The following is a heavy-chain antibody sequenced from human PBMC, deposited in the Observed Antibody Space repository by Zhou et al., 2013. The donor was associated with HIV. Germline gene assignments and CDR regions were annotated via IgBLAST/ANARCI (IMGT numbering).Heavy chain of an antibody. CDR2: INPNSGGT. J-gene: IGHJ3*02. CDR3: ARAHFSWFGSLPGIAAAGTGSDAFDI. D-gene: IGHD6-13*01. Sequence: QVQLVQSGAEVKKPGASVKVSCKASGYTFTGYYMHWVRQAPGQGHEWMGWINPNSGGTNYAQKFQGRVTMTRDTSISTAYMELSRLRSDDTAVYYCARAHFSWFGSLPGIAAAGTGSDAFDIWGQGTMVTVSS. CDR1: GYTFTGYY. V-gene: IGHV1-2*02.